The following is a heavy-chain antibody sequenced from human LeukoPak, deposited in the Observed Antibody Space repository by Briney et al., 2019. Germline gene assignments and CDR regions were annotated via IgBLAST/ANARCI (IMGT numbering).Heavy chain of an antibody. Sequence: SETLSLTCTVSGGSISLHYWSWIRQPAGKGLEWIGRIYFSGSTNYNPSLKSRVTISVDTSKNQFSLKLSSVTAADTAVYYCAARWLKYYFDYWGQGTLVTVSS. J-gene: IGHJ4*02. CDR3: AARWLKYYFDY. V-gene: IGHV4-4*07. D-gene: IGHD6-19*01. CDR1: GGSISLHY. CDR2: IYFSGST.